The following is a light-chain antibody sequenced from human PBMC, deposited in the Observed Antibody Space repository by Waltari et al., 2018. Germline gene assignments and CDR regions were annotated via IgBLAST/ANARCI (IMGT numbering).Light chain of an antibody. CDR1: QSISSW. V-gene: IGKV1-5*03. Sequence: TITCRASQSISSWLAWYQQKPGTAPKLLIYKASTLESGVPSRFSGSGSGTEFTLTISSLHPDDFATYYCQQYNSYWTFGQGTKVEIK. J-gene: IGKJ1*01. CDR3: QQYNSYWT. CDR2: KAS.